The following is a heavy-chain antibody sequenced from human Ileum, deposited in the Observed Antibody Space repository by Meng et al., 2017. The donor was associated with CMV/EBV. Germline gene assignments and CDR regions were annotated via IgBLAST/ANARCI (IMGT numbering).Heavy chain of an antibody. Sequence: QVNLVQAGDGVRKPESSVTASCKASGGTFTNYAISWVRQPPRQGLEWMGGIIPIFDSVNYAQKFQGRVTITEDKSTSTAYMELSSLRAEDTAVYYCATSRGYSAYEASSFVYWGQGTLVTVSS. D-gene: IGHD5-12*01. CDR2: IIPIFDSV. J-gene: IGHJ4*02. V-gene: IGHV1-69*14. CDR3: ATSRGYSAYEASSFVY. CDR1: GGTFTNYA.